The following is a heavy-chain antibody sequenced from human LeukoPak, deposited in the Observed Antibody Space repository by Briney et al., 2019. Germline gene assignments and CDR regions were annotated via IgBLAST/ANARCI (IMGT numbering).Heavy chain of an antibody. V-gene: IGHV3-30*18. D-gene: IGHD2-15*01. CDR2: ISYDGSNK. CDR1: GIIFSSYG. CDR3: AKDAYCSGGSCYTPFDY. J-gene: IGHJ4*02. Sequence: PGGSLRLSCGASGIIFSSYGMHWVRQAPGKGLEWVAVISYDGSNKYYADSVKGRFTISRDNSKNTLYLQMNSLRAEDTAVYYCAKDAYCSGGSCYTPFDYWGQGTLVTVSS.